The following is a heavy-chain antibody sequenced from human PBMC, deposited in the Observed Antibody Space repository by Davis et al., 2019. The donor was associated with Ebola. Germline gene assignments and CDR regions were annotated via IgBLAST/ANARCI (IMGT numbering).Heavy chain of an antibody. V-gene: IGHV1-46*03. Sequence: ASVQVSCKASGGTFSNYAISWVRQAPGQGLEWMGMINPNDGRTIYAQQFQGRVTVTRDTSTTTVYLDLSSLRSEDPALYYCTTPGGQDSGYDVFDIWGQGTMVTVSS. CDR2: INPNDGRT. J-gene: IGHJ3*02. CDR3: TTPGGQDSGYDVFDI. CDR1: GGTFSNYA. D-gene: IGHD5-12*01.